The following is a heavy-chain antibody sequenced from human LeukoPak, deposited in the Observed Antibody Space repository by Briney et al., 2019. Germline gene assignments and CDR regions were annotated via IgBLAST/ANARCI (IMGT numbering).Heavy chain of an antibody. D-gene: IGHD3-3*01. J-gene: IGHJ4*02. CDR3: ARDLTIVGGVTDPRIRGH. Sequence: GASVKVSCKASGYTFTGYFMHWVRQAPGQGLEWMGWINCNSGGTKYPQKFQGRVSMTRDTSINTAYLELSSLRSDATAVYYCARDLTIVGGVTDPRIRGHWGQGTLVTVSS. CDR2: INCNSGGT. V-gene: IGHV1-2*02. CDR1: GYTFTGYF.